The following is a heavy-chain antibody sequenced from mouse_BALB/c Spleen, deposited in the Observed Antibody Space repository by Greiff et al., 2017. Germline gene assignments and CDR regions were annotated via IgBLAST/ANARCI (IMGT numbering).Heavy chain of an antibody. D-gene: IGHD1-1*01. CDR2: IWSGGST. CDR3: ARYYGRGLYAMDY. Sequence: VKLQESGPGLVQPSQSLSITCTVSGFSLTSYGVHWVRQSPGKGLEWLGVIWSGGSTDYNAAFISRLSISKDNSKSQVFFKMNSLQANDTAIYYCARYYGRGLYAMDYWGQGTSVTVSS. CDR1: GFSLTSYG. V-gene: IGHV2-2*02. J-gene: IGHJ4*01.